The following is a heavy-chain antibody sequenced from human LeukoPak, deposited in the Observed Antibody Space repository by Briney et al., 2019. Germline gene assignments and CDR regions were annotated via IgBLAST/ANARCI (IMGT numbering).Heavy chain of an antibody. Sequence: SETLSLTCTVSGGSISGYYWSWIRQPPGKGLEWIGYIYYSGSTNYNPSLRSRVTVSVDTSKNQFSLKLSSVTAADTAMYYCARVIAVAGGVPPRYFDYWGQGTLVTVSS. V-gene: IGHV4-59*01. CDR3: ARVIAVAGGVPPRYFDY. J-gene: IGHJ4*02. D-gene: IGHD6-19*01. CDR1: GGSISGYY. CDR2: IYYSGST.